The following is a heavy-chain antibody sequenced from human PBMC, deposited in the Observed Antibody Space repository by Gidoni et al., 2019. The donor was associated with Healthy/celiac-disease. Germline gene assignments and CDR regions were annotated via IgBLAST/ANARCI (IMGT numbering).Heavy chain of an antibody. D-gene: IGHD2-15*01. Sequence: QVQLQESGPGLVKPSQTLSLTCTLSGGSISSGGYYWSWIRQHPWKGLEWIGYIYYSGSTYYNPSLKSRVTISVDTSKNQFSLKLSSVTAADTAVYYCARGYCSGGSCYGDDYWGQGTLVTVSS. CDR2: IYYSGST. J-gene: IGHJ4*02. CDR1: GGSISSGGYY. CDR3: ARGYCSGGSCYGDDY. V-gene: IGHV4-31*03.